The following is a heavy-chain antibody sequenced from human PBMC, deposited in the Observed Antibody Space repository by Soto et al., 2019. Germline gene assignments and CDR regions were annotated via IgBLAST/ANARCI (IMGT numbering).Heavy chain of an antibody. CDR3: ARDLVAVSGGVYSSSSGGYFFDF. J-gene: IGHJ4*02. V-gene: IGHV3-11*01. CDR1: GFTXXXYY. D-gene: IGHD6-6*01. CDR2: ISNSGRTL. Sequence: QVQLVESGGGLVKPGGSLRLSCAASGFTXXXYYMSWIRQAPGKGLEWVSYISNSGRTLYYADSMKGRLTISRDNAKNSLFLQMNSLRSEDTAVYYCARDLVAVSGGVYSSSSGGYFFDFWGQGTLVTVSS.